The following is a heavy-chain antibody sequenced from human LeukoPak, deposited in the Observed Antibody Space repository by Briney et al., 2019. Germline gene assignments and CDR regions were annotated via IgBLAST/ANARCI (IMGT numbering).Heavy chain of an antibody. Sequence: GGSLRLSCAASGFTVSSNYMSWVRQAPGKGLEWVSVIYSGGTTYYADSVKGRFTISRDNSKNTLYLQMNSLRAEDTAVYYCARALIGIAALNAFDIWGQGTMVTVSS. CDR3: ARALIGIAALNAFDI. V-gene: IGHV3-53*01. J-gene: IGHJ3*02. CDR2: IYSGGTT. D-gene: IGHD6-6*01. CDR1: GFTVSSNY.